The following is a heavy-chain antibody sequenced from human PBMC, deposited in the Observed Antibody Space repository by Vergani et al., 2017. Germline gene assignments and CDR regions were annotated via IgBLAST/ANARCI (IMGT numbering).Heavy chain of an antibody. CDR3: ARDMAAEPGGYDCWSGYYEYYYGMDV. D-gene: IGHD3-3*01. Sequence: QVQLVQSGAEVKKPGASVKVSCKASGYTFTSYYMHWVRQAPGKGLEWMGIINPSGGSTSYAQKFQGRVTMTRDTSTSTVYMELSSLRSEDTAVYYWARDMAAEPGGYDCWSGYYEYYYGMDVWGQGTTVTVSS. CDR1: GYTFTSYY. V-gene: IGHV1-46*03. J-gene: IGHJ6*02. CDR2: INPSGGST.